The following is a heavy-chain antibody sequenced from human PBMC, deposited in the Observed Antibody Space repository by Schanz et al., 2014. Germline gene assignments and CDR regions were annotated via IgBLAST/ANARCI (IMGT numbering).Heavy chain of an antibody. D-gene: IGHD4-17*01. CDR3: ARAPVTVGSYLYYMHV. J-gene: IGHJ6*03. CDR1: GYTFTSYD. CDR2: MNPNSGNT. V-gene: IGHV1-8*02. Sequence: QVQLVQSGAEVKKPGASVRLSCEASGYTFTSYDINWVRQAPGQGLEWMGWMNPNSGNTGYAQKFQGRVTMTRHTSMSTAYMELSSLRSEDTAVYYCARAPVTVGSYLYYMHVWGKGTTVTVSS.